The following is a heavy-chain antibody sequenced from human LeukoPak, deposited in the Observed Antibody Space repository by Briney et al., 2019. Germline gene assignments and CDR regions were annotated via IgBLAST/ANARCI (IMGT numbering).Heavy chain of an antibody. D-gene: IGHD6-6*01. CDR3: ARIGYSSSSFDY. J-gene: IGHJ4*02. CDR1: GFTFSDYY. CDR2: IKQDGSVK. V-gene: IGHV3-7*01. Sequence: PGGSLRLSCAASGFTFSDYYMSWIRQAPGKGLEWVANIKQDGSVKYYVYSVKGRFTISRDNAKISLYLQMNSLRAEDTALYYCARIGYSSSSFDYWDQGTLVTVSS.